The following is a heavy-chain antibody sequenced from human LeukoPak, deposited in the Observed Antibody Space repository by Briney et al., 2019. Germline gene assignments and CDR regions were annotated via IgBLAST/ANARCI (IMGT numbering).Heavy chain of an antibody. Sequence: PSETLSLTCTVSGGSISSGSYYWSWIRQPAGKGLEWIGRIYTSGSTNYNPPLKSRVTISVDTSKNQFSLKLSSVTAADTAVYYCARDQFRTRGYFDYWGQGTLVTVSS. J-gene: IGHJ4*02. D-gene: IGHD3-10*01. CDR1: GGSISSGSYY. CDR3: ARDQFRTRGYFDY. V-gene: IGHV4-61*02. CDR2: IYTSGST.